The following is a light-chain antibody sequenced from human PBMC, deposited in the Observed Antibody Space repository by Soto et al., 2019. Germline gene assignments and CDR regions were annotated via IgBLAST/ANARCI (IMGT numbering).Light chain of an antibody. V-gene: IGKV1-39*01. CDR1: QSISTY. CDR3: QQSYTAPPWT. Sequence: DIQMTQSPSSLSASVGDRVTISCRAGQSISTYLNWYQQKPGTAPGLVIYSASSVKAPVQPRFSGSGSGRYIPLNMSSLRPEDTAIYFCQQSYTAPPWTFGQGTKVEIK. J-gene: IGKJ1*01. CDR2: SAS.